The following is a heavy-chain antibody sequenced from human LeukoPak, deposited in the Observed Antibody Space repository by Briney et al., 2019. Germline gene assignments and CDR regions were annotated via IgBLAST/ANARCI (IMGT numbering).Heavy chain of an antibody. V-gene: IGHV4-59*01. Sequence: SEPLSLTCTVSGGSISPSYWSWLRQSPGKGLEWIGYIYYTGSTNYNPSLKCRVTISVDTSKNQFSLTLSSVTAADTAVYYCARGHYGSGTGTYSHWGQGTLITVSS. CDR1: GGSISPSY. J-gene: IGHJ4*02. D-gene: IGHD3-10*01. CDR3: ARGHYGSGTGTYSH. CDR2: IYYTGST.